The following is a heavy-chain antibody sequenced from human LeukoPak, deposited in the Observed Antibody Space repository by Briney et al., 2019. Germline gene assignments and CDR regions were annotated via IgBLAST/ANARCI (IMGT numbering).Heavy chain of an antibody. D-gene: IGHD3-10*01. CDR3: AGERTPDYYGSGSYYLDAFDI. Sequence: GGSLRLYCAAPGFSFSRYWMTWVRQAQGKGLEWVGNIKQDGSEKWYVDSVKGRFTISRDNAKNARYLEMNSLRAEDTAVYYCAGERTPDYYGSGSYYLDAFDIWGQGTMVTVSS. CDR2: IKQDGSEK. V-gene: IGHV3-7*04. J-gene: IGHJ3*02. CDR1: GFSFSRYW.